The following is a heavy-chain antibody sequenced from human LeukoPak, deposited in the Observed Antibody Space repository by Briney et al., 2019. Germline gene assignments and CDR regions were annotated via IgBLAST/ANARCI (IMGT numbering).Heavy chain of an antibody. CDR1: GYTFTSYG. D-gene: IGHD3-3*01. V-gene: IGHV1-18*01. J-gene: IGHJ4*02. CDR3: ATFQSRFLEWLPSDY. Sequence: ASVKVSCKASGYTFTSYGISWVRQAPGQGLEWMGWISAYNGNTNYAQKLQGRVTMTTDTSTSTAYMELRSLRSDDTAVYYCATFQSRFLEWLPSDYWGQGTLVTVSS. CDR2: ISAYNGNT.